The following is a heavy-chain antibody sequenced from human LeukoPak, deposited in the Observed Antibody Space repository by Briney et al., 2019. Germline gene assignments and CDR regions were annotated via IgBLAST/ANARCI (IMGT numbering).Heavy chain of an antibody. V-gene: IGHV1-18*01. CDR2: ISAYNGNI. CDR3: ARDRLERSNEWFDP. Sequence: ASVKVSCKASGYTFTSYGISWVRQAPGQGLEWMGWISAYNGNINYAQKLQGRVTMTTDTSTSTAYMELRSLRSDDTAVYYCARDRLERSNEWFDPWGQGTLVTVSS. D-gene: IGHD1-1*01. J-gene: IGHJ5*02. CDR1: GYTFTSYG.